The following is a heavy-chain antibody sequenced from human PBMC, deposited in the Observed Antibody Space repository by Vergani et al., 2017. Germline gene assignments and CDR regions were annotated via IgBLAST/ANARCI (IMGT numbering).Heavy chain of an antibody. D-gene: IGHD2-15*01. V-gene: IGHV7-4-1*02. CDR1: GYTFTNYA. Sequence: QVQLVQSGSEVKKPGASVKVSCRASGYTFTNYALNWVRQAPGQGLEWMGWINSNSGNPTYAQGFKGRFVFSLDSSVSTSYLQINSLQPEDNAVYYCVRTRSGSCTGGSCYSGWFDPWGQGTLVTVSS. CDR2: INSNSGNP. J-gene: IGHJ5*02. CDR3: VRTRSGSCTGGSCYSGWFDP.